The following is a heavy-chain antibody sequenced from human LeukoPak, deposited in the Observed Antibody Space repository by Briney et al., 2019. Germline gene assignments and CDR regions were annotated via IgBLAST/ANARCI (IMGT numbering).Heavy chain of an antibody. CDR1: GLTVITND. CDR3: ARGVEPLAANTLAY. V-gene: IGHV3-53*01. J-gene: IGHJ4*02. D-gene: IGHD1-14*01. CDR2: LYSDGNT. Sequence: PGGSLRLSCAASGLTVITNDMTWVCQAPGKGLEWVSVLYSDGNTKYADSVQGRFTISRDNSKNTLYLEMNSLSPDDTAVYYCARGVEPLAANTLAYWGQGTLVTVSS.